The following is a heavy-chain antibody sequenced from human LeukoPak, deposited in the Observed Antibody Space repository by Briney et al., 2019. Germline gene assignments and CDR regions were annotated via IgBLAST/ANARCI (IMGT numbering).Heavy chain of an antibody. CDR2: IRSKAYGGTT. D-gene: IGHD1-7*01. CDR1: GFTFGDYA. V-gene: IGHV3-49*04. CDR3: TRDPYNWNYGDY. Sequence: GGSLRLSCTASGFTFGDYAMSWVRQAPGKGLEWVGFIRSKAYGGTTEYAASVKGRFTISRDASKSIAYLQMNSLKTEDTAVYYCTRDPYNWNYGDYLGQGTLVTVSS. J-gene: IGHJ4*02.